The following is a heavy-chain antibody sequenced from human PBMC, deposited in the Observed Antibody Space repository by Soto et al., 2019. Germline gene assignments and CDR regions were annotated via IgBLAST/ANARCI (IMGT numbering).Heavy chain of an antibody. V-gene: IGHV3-15*07. J-gene: IGHJ4*02. CDR3: TTTRTY. Sequence: EAQLVESGGGLVKPGGSLRLSCATSVFTFSSTWMNWVRQAPGKGLEWVGRIKSKSDGGTPDYAAPVKGRFTISRDDSENTLYLQMNSLKTEDTAVYYCTTTRTYWGQGTLVTVSS. CDR2: IKSKSDGGTP. D-gene: IGHD2-2*01. CDR1: VFTFSSTW.